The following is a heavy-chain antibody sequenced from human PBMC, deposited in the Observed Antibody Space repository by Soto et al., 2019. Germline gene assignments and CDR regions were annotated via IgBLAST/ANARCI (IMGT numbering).Heavy chain of an antibody. CDR3: ARAVAAPAAFDY. CDR2: INAGNSNT. Sequence: QVQLVQSGAEEKKPGGSVKVACKASGYTFTGYAMHWVRQAPGQRLEWMGWINAGNSNTKYSQKFQGRVTITRDTSESTAYMELSSLRSEDTAVYYCARAVAAPAAFDYWGQGTLVTVSS. V-gene: IGHV1-3*05. D-gene: IGHD6-25*01. J-gene: IGHJ4*02. CDR1: GYTFTGYA.